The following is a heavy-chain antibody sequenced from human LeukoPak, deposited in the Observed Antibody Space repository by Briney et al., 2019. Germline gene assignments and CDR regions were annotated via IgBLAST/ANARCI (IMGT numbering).Heavy chain of an antibody. CDR1: GFPFSTFW. CDR3: TGETYYFDH. CDR2: INQDGSEK. V-gene: IGHV3-7*04. J-gene: IGHJ4*02. Sequence: GGSLRLSCAVSGFPFSTFWMIWVRQAPGKGLEWVANINQDGSEKYYVYSVRGRFAISRDNAKNSLYLQMNSLRPEDTAMYYCTGETYYFDHWGQGALVTVSS.